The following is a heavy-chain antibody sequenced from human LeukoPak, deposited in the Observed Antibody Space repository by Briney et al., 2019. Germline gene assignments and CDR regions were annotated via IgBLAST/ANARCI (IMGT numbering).Heavy chain of an antibody. Sequence: PGGSLRLSCTASGFTFSNYWMSWVRQAPGKEPEWVANIKQDGSEKYSLDSLKGRFTISRDNAKRSLYLQMNSLRAEDTAVYYCARYQGGGWDVWGQGTTVTVSS. CDR2: IKQDGSEK. CDR1: GFTFSNYW. J-gene: IGHJ6*02. CDR3: ARYQGGGWDV. V-gene: IGHV3-7*01. D-gene: IGHD6-25*01.